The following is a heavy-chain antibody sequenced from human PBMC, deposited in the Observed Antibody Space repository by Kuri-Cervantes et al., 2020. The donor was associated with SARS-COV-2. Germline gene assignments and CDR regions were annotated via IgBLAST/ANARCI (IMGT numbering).Heavy chain of an antibody. Sequence: SVKVSCKASGGTFSSYAISWVRQAPGQGLEWMGGIIPIFGTANYAQKFQGRVTITTDESTSTAYMELSSLRSEDTAVYYCAEEGSGMTTVTPGAFDIWGQGTMVTVSS. CDR2: IIPIFGTA. J-gene: IGHJ3*02. CDR3: AEEGSGMTTVTPGAFDI. CDR1: GGTFSSYA. D-gene: IGHD4-17*01. V-gene: IGHV1-69*05.